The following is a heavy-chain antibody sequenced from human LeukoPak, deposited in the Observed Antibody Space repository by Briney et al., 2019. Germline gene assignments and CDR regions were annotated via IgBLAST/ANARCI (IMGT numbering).Heavy chain of an antibody. CDR1: GYTFTGYY. Sequence: ASVKVSCKASGYTFTGYYMHWVRQAPGQGLEWMGWINSNSGGTNYAQKFQGRVTMTRDTSISTAYMELSRLRSDDTAVYYCARVIVGASYYFDYWGQGTLVTVSS. CDR3: ARVIVGASYYFDY. V-gene: IGHV1-2*02. CDR2: INSNSGGT. D-gene: IGHD1-26*01. J-gene: IGHJ4*02.